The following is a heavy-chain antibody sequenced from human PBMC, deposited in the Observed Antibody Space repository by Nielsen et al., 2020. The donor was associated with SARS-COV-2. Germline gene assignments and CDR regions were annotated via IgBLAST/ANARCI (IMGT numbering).Heavy chain of an antibody. V-gene: IGHV1-3*01. Sequence: ASVQVSCKASGYSFISYAMHWVRQAPGQRLEWMGWINANKGNTKYSQKFQGRVTITRDTSASTVYMELSSLRSEDTAVYYCARDRLLGYCSDTSCYHDAVHIWGQGTMVIVSS. CDR3: ARDRLLGYCSDTSCYHDAVHI. CDR2: INANKGNT. D-gene: IGHD2-2*01. J-gene: IGHJ3*02. CDR1: GYSFISYA.